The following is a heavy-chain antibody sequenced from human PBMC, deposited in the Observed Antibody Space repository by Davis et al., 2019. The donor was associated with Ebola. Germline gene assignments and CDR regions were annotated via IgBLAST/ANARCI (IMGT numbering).Heavy chain of an antibody. CDR1: GFTFSSYS. V-gene: IGHV4-34*01. CDR3: ARVKALGRWLQFYYYYYGR. CDR2: INHSGST. J-gene: IGHJ6*02. Sequence: ESLKISCAASGFTFSSYSMNWVRQPPGKGLEWIGEINHSGSTNYNPSLKSRVTISVDTSKNQFSLKLSSVTAADTAVYYCARVKALGRWLQFYYYYYGRLGPRDHGHRLL. D-gene: IGHD5-24*01.